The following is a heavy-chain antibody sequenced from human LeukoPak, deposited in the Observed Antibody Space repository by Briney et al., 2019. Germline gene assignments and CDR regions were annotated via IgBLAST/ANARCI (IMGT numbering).Heavy chain of an antibody. CDR2: IYSGGST. J-gene: IGHJ4*02. Sequence: SIIYSGGSTFYADSVKGRFTIYRENSKNTLWLQMNSLRAEDTAVYYCARLHYDVLTGPFDYWGQGTLVTVPS. V-gene: IGHV3-66*04. CDR3: ARLHYDVLTGPFDY. D-gene: IGHD3-9*01.